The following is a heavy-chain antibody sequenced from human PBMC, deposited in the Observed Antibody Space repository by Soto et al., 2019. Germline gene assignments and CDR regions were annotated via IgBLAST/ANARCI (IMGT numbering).Heavy chain of an antibody. Sequence: PSETLSLTCTVSGGSISSSSYYWGWIRQPPGKGLEWIGSIYYSGSTYYNPSLKSRVTISVDTSKNQFSLKLSSVTAADTAVYYCAHGRGYCSGGSCYFFGMDVWGQGTTVTVSS. CDR3: AHGRGYCSGGSCYFFGMDV. D-gene: IGHD2-15*01. J-gene: IGHJ6*02. CDR1: GGSISSSSYY. V-gene: IGHV4-39*01. CDR2: IYYSGST.